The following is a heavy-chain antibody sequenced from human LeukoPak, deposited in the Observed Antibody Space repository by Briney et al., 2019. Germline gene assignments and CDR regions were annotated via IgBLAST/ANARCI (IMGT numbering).Heavy chain of an antibody. J-gene: IGHJ4*02. CDR1: GDSFSRNNAA. Sequence: SQTLSLTCAISGDSFSRNNAAWKWIRQSPSRGLEWLGRAYYRSKWYIDYEISVKSRITNNPDTSKNQLSLQLKSVTPEDTAVYYCTRDGHAPRSPYYFDYWGQGTLVTVSS. CDR2: AYYRSKWYI. CDR3: TRDGHAPRSPYYFDY. V-gene: IGHV6-1*01.